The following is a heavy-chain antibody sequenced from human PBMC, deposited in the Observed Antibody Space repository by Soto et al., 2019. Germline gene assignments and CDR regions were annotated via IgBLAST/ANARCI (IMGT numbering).Heavy chain of an antibody. V-gene: IGHV4-34*01. CDR1: GGSFSGYY. Sequence: SETLSLTCAVYGGSFSGYYWSWIRQRPGKGLEWIGEINHSGSTNYNPSLKSRVTISVDTSKNQFSLKLSSVTAADTAVYYCARGIWHCSGGSCYFPGSYYYGMDVWGQGTTVT. J-gene: IGHJ6*02. CDR3: ARGIWHCSGGSCYFPGSYYYGMDV. D-gene: IGHD2-15*01. CDR2: INHSGST.